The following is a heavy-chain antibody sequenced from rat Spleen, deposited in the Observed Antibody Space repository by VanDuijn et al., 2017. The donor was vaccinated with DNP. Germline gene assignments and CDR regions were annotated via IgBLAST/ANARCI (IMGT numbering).Heavy chain of an antibody. J-gene: IGHJ2*01. V-gene: IGHV5-58*01. CDR1: GFTFTNYG. Sequence: EVQLVESGGGLVQPGRSLKVSCAASGFTFTNYGMAWVRQAPGKGLEWVASINTDGGSTYYPDSVKGRFTISRDNAENTVYLQMSSLRSEDTATYYCASWATIAPLSTSNYWGQGVMVTVSS. CDR2: INTDGGST. D-gene: IGHD1-2*01. CDR3: ASWATIAPLSTSNY.